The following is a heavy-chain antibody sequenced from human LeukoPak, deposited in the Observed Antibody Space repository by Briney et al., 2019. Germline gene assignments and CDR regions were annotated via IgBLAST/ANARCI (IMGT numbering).Heavy chain of an antibody. J-gene: IGHJ3*02. D-gene: IGHD6-13*01. CDR1: GGSFSGYY. CDR2: INHSGST. CDR3: AIHHISSSWRDAFDI. Sequence: SETLSLTCAVYGGSFSGYYWSWIRQPPGKGLEWIGEINHSGSTNYNPSLKSRVTISVDTSKNQFSLKLSSVTAADTAVYYCAIHHISSSWRDAFDIWGQGTMVTVSS. V-gene: IGHV4-34*01.